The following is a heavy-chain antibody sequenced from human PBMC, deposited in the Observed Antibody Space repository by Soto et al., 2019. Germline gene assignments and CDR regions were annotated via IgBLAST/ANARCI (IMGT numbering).Heavy chain of an antibody. V-gene: IGHV3-33*01. J-gene: IGHJ4*02. CDR1: GFTFSSYG. Sequence: GGSLRLSCAASGFTFSSYGMHWVRQAPGKGLEWVAVIWYDGSNKYYADSVKGRFTISRDNSKSTLYLQMNSLRAEDTAVYYSARDIVYGEAYSGXFDYWGQGTLVTVSS. D-gene: IGHD3-10*01. CDR2: IWYDGSNK. CDR3: ARDIVYGEAYSGXFDY.